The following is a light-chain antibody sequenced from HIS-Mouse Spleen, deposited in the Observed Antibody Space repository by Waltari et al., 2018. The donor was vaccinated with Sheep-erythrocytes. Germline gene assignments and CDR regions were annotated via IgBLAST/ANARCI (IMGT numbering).Light chain of an antibody. CDR3: CSYAGSSDVV. V-gene: IGLV2-23*01. Sequence: LTPPASVSGSPGQSSTSPCTGTSSDVGSYNVISWYQQHPGKAPKPMIYEGSKRPSGVSERFSGSKSGNTASLTISGLQAEDEADYYCCSYAGSSDVVFGGGTKLTVL. CDR2: EGS. CDR1: SSDVGSYNV. J-gene: IGLJ2*01.